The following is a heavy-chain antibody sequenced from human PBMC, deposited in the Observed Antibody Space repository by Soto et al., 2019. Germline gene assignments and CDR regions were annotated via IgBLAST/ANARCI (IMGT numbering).Heavy chain of an antibody. D-gene: IGHD1-26*01. Sequence: QVQLVESGGGVVQHGRSLRLSCAASGFTFSAYTMHWVRQPPGKGLEWVAVISYDGNNERYTDPVKGRFTVSRDNSKSTLYLQMNSLKSEDTAVYYCARDGYSGRSDGFDIWGQGTMVTVSS. J-gene: IGHJ3*02. CDR1: GFTFSAYT. V-gene: IGHV3-30-3*01. CDR2: ISYDGNNE. CDR3: ARDGYSGRSDGFDI.